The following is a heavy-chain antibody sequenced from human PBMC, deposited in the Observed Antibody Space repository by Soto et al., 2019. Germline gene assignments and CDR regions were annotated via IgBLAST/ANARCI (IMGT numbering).Heavy chain of an antibody. CDR3: AGLYHYASSGYYGY. Sequence: GASGKVSCKASGNSFTTYYMHWVRQAPGQGLEWMGIINPSGGRTTYAQKFQGRVTMTRDTSTSTFHMELSSLKSEDTAVYYCAGLYHYASSGYYGYWGQGTLGTVSS. CDR1: GNSFTTYY. J-gene: IGHJ4*02. CDR2: INPSGGRT. V-gene: IGHV1-46*01. D-gene: IGHD3-22*01.